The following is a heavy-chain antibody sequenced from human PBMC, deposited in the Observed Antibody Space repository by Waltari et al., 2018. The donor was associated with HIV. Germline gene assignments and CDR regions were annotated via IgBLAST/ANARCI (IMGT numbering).Heavy chain of an antibody. V-gene: IGHV4-59*08. CDR1: GGSISSYY. CDR2: IYYSGST. J-gene: IGHJ5*02. CDR3: ARHRDSGLRSNWFDP. D-gene: IGHD5-12*01. Sequence: QVQLQESGPGLVKPSETLSLTCTVSGGSISSYYWSWIRQPPGKGLEWIGYIYYSGSTNYNPSLKSRVTISVDTSKNQFSLKLSSVTAADTAVYYCARHRDSGLRSNWFDPWGQGTLVTVSS.